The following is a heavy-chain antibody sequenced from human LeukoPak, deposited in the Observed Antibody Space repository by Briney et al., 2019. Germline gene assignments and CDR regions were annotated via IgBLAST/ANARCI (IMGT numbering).Heavy chain of an antibody. J-gene: IGHJ6*02. V-gene: IGHV1-69*13. CDR1: GGTFSSYA. Sequence: SVKVSCKASGGTFSSYAISWVRQAPGQGLEWMGGITPIFGTANYAQKFQGRVTITADESTSTAYMELSSLRSEDTAVYYCARDRRYYDFWSGYPRYYYYYGMDVWGQGTTVTVSS. D-gene: IGHD3-3*01. CDR2: ITPIFGTA. CDR3: ARDRRYYDFWSGYPRYYYYYGMDV.